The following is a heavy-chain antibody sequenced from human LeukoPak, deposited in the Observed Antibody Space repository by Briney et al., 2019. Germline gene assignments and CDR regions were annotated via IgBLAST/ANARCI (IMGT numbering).Heavy chain of an antibody. CDR2: ISAYNGNT. J-gene: IGHJ4*02. V-gene: IGHV1-18*01. CDR1: GYTFTSYG. CDR3: ARDDYYDSSGYYYGGDY. Sequence: ASVKVSXKASGYTFTSYGISWVRQAPGQGLEWMGWISAYNGNTNYAQKLQGRVTMTTDTSTSTAYMELRSLRSDDTAVYYCARDDYYDSSGYYYGGDYWGQGTLVTVSS. D-gene: IGHD3-22*01.